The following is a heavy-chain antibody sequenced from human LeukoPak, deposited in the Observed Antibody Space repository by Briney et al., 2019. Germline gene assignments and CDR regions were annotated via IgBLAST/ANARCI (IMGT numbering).Heavy chain of an antibody. V-gene: IGHV4-61*01. CDR3: ARASTGTYDY. J-gene: IGHJ4*02. D-gene: IGHD1-1*01. CDR1: GGSVSSGSYY. CDR2: IYYSGST. Sequence: SETLSLTCTVSGGSVSSGSYYWSWIRQPPGKGLEWIGYIYYSGSTNYNPSLKSRVTISVDTSNNQFSLKLSSVTAADTAVYYCARASTGTYDYWGQGTLVTVSS.